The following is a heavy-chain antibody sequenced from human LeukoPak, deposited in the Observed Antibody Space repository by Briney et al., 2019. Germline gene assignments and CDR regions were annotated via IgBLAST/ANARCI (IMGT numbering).Heavy chain of an antibody. J-gene: IGHJ4*02. D-gene: IGHD1-26*01. CDR3: AASPSGRYYKTFDY. Sequence: GGSLRLSCAASGFTFSSYAMSWVRQAPGKGLEWVSAISGSGGSTYYADSVKGRFTISRYNSKNTLYLQMNSLRAVDTAVYYCAASPSGRYYKTFDYWGQGTLVTVSS. CDR1: GFTFSSYA. CDR2: ISGSGGST. V-gene: IGHV3-23*01.